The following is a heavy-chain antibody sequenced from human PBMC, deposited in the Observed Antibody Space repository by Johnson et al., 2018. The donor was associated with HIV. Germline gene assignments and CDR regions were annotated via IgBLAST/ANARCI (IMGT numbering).Heavy chain of an antibody. V-gene: IGHV3-7*03. CDR3: AGEKASEFRGLFHKKDASDI. Sequence: VHLVESGGGLVQPGGSLRLSCAASGVTLSNYWMSWVRQAPGKGLEWVANIKEDGSEKYYVDSVKGRFTISRDNPKTSLHLQMNSLRAEGTAVYYCAGEKASEFRGLFHKKDASDIWGQGTMVTVSS. D-gene: IGHD3-10*01. J-gene: IGHJ3*02. CDR2: IKEDGSEK. CDR1: GVTLSNYW.